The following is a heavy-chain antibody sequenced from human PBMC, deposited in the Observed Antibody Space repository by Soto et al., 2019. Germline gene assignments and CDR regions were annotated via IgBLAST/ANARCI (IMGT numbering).Heavy chain of an antibody. J-gene: IGHJ4*02. D-gene: IGHD2-2*01. CDR3: ARDQSGDIVVVPAAMVPDY. CDR2: IWYDGSNK. V-gene: IGHV3-33*01. Sequence: GGSLRLSCAASGFTFSSYGMHWVRQAPGKGLEWVAVIWYDGSNKYYADSVKGRFTISRDNSKNTLYLQMNSLRAEDTAVYYCARDQSGDIVVVPAAMVPDYWGQGTLVTVSS. CDR1: GFTFSSYG.